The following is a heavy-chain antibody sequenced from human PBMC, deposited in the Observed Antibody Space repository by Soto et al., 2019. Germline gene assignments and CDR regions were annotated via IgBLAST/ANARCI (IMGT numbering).Heavy chain of an antibody. CDR1: GFTFSSYG. V-gene: IGHV3-33*01. D-gene: IGHD3-22*01. CDR2: RWYDGSNK. J-gene: IGHJ4*02. Sequence: QMQLVESGGGVVQPGRSLRLSCAASGFTFSSYGMHWVRQAPGKGLEWVAVRWYDGSNKYYADSVKGRFTISRDNSKNTLYLQMNSLRAEDTAVYYCARVIPRHYDNSRYLAFDYWCQVTLVTVSS. CDR3: ARVIPRHYDNSRYLAFDY.